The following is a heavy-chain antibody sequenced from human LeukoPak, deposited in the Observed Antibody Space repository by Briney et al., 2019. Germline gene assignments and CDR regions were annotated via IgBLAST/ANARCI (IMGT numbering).Heavy chain of an antibody. J-gene: IGHJ3*02. D-gene: IGHD3-3*01. Sequence: GGTLRLSCAASGFTFSSYGMTWVRQAPGQGLEWMGWIDAYNGITKYTQKLQGRVTMTTETSTSTAYMELRSLRSDDTAVYYCARDVRFPRFYRGFDIWGQGTMVTVSS. CDR3: ARDVRFPRFYRGFDI. CDR2: IDAYNGIT. V-gene: IGHV1-18*01. CDR1: GFTFSSYG.